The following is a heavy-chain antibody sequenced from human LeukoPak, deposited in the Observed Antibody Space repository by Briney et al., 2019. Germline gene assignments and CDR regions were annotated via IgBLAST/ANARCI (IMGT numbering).Heavy chain of an antibody. CDR2: IYYSGST. Sequence: PSETLSLTCTVSGGSISSGGYYWSWIRQHPGKGLEWIGYIYYSGSTYYNPSLKSRVTISVDTSKNQFSLKLSSVTAADTAVYYCARVGSRTRTTVYWGQGTLVTVSS. D-gene: IGHD1-1*01. V-gene: IGHV4-31*03. CDR3: ARVGSRTRTTVY. J-gene: IGHJ4*02. CDR1: GGSISSGGYY.